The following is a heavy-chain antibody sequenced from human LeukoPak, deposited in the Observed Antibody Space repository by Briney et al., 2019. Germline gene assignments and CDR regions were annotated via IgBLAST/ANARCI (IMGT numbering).Heavy chain of an antibody. V-gene: IGHV3-33*06. CDR3: AKGPDWLPNWFDP. D-gene: IGHD3-9*01. CDR1: GFTFSSYG. Sequence: GRSLRLSCAASGFTFSSYGMHWVRQAPGKGLEWVAVIWYDGSNKYYADSVKGRFTISRDNSKNTLYLQMNSLRAEDTAVYYCAKGPDWLPNWFDPWGQGTLVTVSS. J-gene: IGHJ5*02. CDR2: IWYDGSNK.